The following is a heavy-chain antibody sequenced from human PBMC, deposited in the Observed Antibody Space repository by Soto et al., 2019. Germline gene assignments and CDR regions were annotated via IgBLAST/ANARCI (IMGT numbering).Heavy chain of an antibody. CDR1: GYSFTSYW. J-gene: IGHJ6*02. D-gene: IGHD6-13*01. CDR3: ARQGGATSWYLYGMDV. CDR2: IYPGDSDT. V-gene: IGHV5-51*01. Sequence: EVQLVQSGAEVKKPGESLKISCKGSGYSFTSYWIGWVRQMPGKGLEWMGIIYPGDSDTRNSPSFQGQVTISVDKSISTAYLQWSSLKASDTAIYYCARQGGATSWYLYGMDVWGQGTTVTVSS.